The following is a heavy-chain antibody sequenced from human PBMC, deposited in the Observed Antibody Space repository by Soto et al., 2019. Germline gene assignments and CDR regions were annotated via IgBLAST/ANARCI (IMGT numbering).Heavy chain of an antibody. CDR3: AKQCDYGDCFDY. D-gene: IGHD4-17*01. CDR1: GFTFSSYG. CDR2: ISYDGSNK. V-gene: IGHV3-30*18. Sequence: GGSLRFSCAASGFTFSSYGMHWVRQAPGKGLEWVAVISYDGSNKYYADSVRGRFTISRDNSKNTLYLQMNSLRAEDTAVYYCAKQCDYGDCFDYWGQGTLVTVSS. J-gene: IGHJ4*02.